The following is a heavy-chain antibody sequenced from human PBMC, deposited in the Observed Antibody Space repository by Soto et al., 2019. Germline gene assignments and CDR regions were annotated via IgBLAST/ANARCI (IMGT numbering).Heavy chain of an antibody. CDR2: IYYSGST. J-gene: IGHJ3*02. D-gene: IGHD6-13*01. V-gene: IGHV4-31*03. Sequence: SETLSLTCTVSGGSISSGGYYWSWIRQHPGKGLEWIGYIYYSGSTYYNPSLKSRVTISVDTSKNQFSLKLSSVTAADTAVYYCARDGAAAGLDDAFDIWGQGTMVTVSS. CDR1: GGSISSGGYY. CDR3: ARDGAAAGLDDAFDI.